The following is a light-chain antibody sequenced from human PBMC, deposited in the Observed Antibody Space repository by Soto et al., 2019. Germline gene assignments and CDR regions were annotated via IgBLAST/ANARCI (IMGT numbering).Light chain of an antibody. CDR1: QSVARSY. Sequence: EIVLTQSPGTLSLSPGERATLSCRASQSVARSYLAWYQQKPGQSPSLLIYGASNRAPGIPDRFSGSEARTYFPLTSSRLEHEFFAVYYRQQYGTPPFTFGPGTKLEI. V-gene: IGKV3-20*01. CDR3: QQYGTPPFT. CDR2: GAS. J-gene: IGKJ3*01.